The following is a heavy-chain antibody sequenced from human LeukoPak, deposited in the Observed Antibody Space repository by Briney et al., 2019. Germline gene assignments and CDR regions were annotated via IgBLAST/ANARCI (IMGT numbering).Heavy chain of an antibody. CDR3: ARDLVDTAMVLFDY. CDR1: GYTFSRYV. V-gene: IGHV1-18*01. Sequence: GAPVKVSCKAFGYTFSRYVISSVRQAPGHEVEGMGWSSAYNGNTNYAQKLQGRVTMTTDTSTSTSYMELRSLRSEDTAVYYCARDLVDTAMVLFDYWGQGTLVTVSS. D-gene: IGHD5-18*01. CDR2: SSAYNGNT. J-gene: IGHJ4*02.